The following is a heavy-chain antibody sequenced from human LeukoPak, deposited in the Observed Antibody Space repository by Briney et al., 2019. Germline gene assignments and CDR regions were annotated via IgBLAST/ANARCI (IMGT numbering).Heavy chain of an antibody. V-gene: IGHV4-34*01. J-gene: IGHJ4*02. CDR3: ARGHYFDY. CDR2: INHSGST. Sequence: SETLSLTCAVYGGSFSGYYWSWIRQPPGKGLEWIGGINHSGSTNYNPSLKSRVTISVDTSKNQFSLKLSSVTAADTAVYYCARGHYFDYWGQGTLVTVSS. CDR1: GGSFSGYY.